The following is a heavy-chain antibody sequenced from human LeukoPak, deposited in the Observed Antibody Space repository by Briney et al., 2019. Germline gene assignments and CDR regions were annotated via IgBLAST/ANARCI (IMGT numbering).Heavy chain of an antibody. Sequence: GESLKISCKGSGYSFITYRIGWVRQMPGKGLEWMGIIYPGDSDTRYSPSFQGQVTISVEKSISTAYLRWSSLKASDSGMYYCAIGRHFSGCTCHWSPYFWGQGTLVTVSS. CDR2: IYPGDSDT. CDR1: GYSFITYR. J-gene: IGHJ4*02. V-gene: IGHV5-51*01. D-gene: IGHD2-15*01. CDR3: AIGRHFSGCTCHWSPYF.